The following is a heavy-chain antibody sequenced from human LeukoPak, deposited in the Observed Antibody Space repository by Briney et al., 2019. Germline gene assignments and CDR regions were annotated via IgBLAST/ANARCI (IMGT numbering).Heavy chain of an antibody. V-gene: IGHV1-2*02. CDR1: GYTFTGYY. CDR2: INPNSGGT. CDR3: AQWLVQGDFDY. J-gene: IGHJ4*02. Sequence: GASVKVSCKASGYTFTGYYMHWVRQAPGQGLEWMGWINPNSGGTNYAQKLQGRVTMTRDTSISTAYMKLSRLRSDDTAVYYCAQWLVQGDFDYWGQGTLVTVSS. D-gene: IGHD6-19*01.